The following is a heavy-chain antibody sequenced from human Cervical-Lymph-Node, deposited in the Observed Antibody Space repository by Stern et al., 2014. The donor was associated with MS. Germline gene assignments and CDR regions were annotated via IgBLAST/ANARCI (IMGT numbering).Heavy chain of an antibody. J-gene: IGHJ4*02. CDR2: IFTTGST. CDR3: ARDKEDTNMAFRYFDN. V-gene: IGHV4-61*02. D-gene: IGHD5-18*01. Sequence: QLQLQESGPGLVKPSQTLSLTCTVSGGSVGSGSYDWSWIRQPAGKGLEWIGRIFTTGSTYYNPSLKSRVSLSIDQSKNQFSLNLPSVTAADTAVYYCARDKEDTNMAFRYFDNWGQGTLVTVSS. CDR1: GGSVGSGSYD.